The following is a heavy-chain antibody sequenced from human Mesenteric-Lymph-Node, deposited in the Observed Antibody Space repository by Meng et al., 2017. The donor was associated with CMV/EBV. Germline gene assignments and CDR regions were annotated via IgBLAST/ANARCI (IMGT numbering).Heavy chain of an antibody. CDR3: ARDYSVTGWPPDY. Sequence: GESLKISCVASGFTFSSYSVNWVRQAPGKELEWVPSISTSSNYIYYADSVKGRFTTSKDNSKNTLYLQMNSLRVEDTAVYYCARDYSVTGWPPDYWGQGTLVTVSS. D-gene: IGHD5/OR15-5a*01. CDR1: GFTFSSYS. J-gene: IGHJ4*02. CDR2: ISTSSNYI. V-gene: IGHV3-21*01.